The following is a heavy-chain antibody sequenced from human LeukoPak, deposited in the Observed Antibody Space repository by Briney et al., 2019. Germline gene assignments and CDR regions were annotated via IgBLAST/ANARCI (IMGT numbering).Heavy chain of an antibody. V-gene: IGHV3-21*01. CDR2: ISSSSSYI. D-gene: IGHD2-15*01. CDR3: ASSPGYCSGGSCYPSVIDY. J-gene: IGHJ4*02. CDR1: GFTFSSYS. Sequence: GGSLRLSCAASGFTFSSYSMNWVRQAPGKGLEWVSSISSSSSYIYYADSVKGRFTISRDSAKNSLYLRMNSLRAEDTAVYYCASSPGYCSGGSCYPSVIDYWGQGTLVTVSS.